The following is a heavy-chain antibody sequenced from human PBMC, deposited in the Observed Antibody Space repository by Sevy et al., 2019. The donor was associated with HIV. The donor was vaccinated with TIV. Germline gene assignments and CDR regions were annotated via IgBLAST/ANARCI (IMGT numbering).Heavy chain of an antibody. V-gene: IGHV3-30*18. D-gene: IGHD4-17*01. J-gene: IGHJ4*02. CDR1: GFTFSSYG. CDR3: AKASLLRDYGDYEGAGGY. CDR2: ISYDGSNK. Sequence: GGSLRLSCAASGFTFSSYGMHWVRQAPGKGLEWVAVISYDGSNKYYADSVKGRFTISRDNSKNTLYLQMNSLRAEDTAVYYCAKASLLRDYGDYEGAGGYWGQGTLVTVSS.